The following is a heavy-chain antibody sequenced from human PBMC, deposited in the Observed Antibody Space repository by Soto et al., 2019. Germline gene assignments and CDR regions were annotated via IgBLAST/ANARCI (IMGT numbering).Heavy chain of an antibody. D-gene: IGHD1-1*01. CDR3: VRQGYGALHGLVDV. J-gene: IGHJ6*02. V-gene: IGHV4-59*08. CDR1: GGSISSYY. CDR2: VNDRCGS. Sequence: SETLSLTCTVSGGSISSYYWSWIRLPPGKGLEWIGYVNDRCGSHYNPSLKSRLATSLDTSKSQISLKMTSMTATDTAMYYCVRQGYGALHGLVDVWTRGTTVTVAS.